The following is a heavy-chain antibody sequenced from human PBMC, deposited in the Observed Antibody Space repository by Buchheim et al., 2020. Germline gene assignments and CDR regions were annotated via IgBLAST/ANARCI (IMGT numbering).Heavy chain of an antibody. Sequence: QITLKESGPTLVKPTQTLTLTCTFSGFSLSTSGVGVGWIRPPPGKALEWLALIYWDDDNRLSPALKRRLTITKDTSKNQVVLTMTNMDPVDTATYYCAHDIGLVGATHFDYWGQGTL. CDR2: IYWDDDN. D-gene: IGHD1-26*01. CDR1: GFSLSTSGVG. CDR3: AHDIGLVGATHFDY. V-gene: IGHV2-5*02. J-gene: IGHJ4*02.